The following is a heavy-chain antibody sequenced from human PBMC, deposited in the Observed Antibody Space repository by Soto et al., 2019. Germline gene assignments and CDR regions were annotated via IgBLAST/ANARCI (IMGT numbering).Heavy chain of an antibody. CDR3: ARDRLGGAYDFSH. Sequence: EVQVVESGGSLVQPGGSLRLSCAASGFSVGSFYMTWVRQAPGKGLEWVSVISSDGSVYYADSVKGRFTTSRDISKNTLNLQMNSLRADDTAFYYCARDRLGGAYDFSHGGQGTLVTVSS. CDR1: GFSVGSFY. V-gene: IGHV3-66*01. CDR2: ISSDGSV. D-gene: IGHD3-3*01. J-gene: IGHJ4*02.